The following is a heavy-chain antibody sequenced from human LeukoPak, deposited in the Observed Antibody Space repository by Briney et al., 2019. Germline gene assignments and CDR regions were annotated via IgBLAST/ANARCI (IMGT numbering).Heavy chain of an antibody. CDR1: GYTFTGYY. D-gene: IGHD6-25*01. CDR3: AREYSSALFDY. CDR2: INPNSGGT. J-gene: IGHJ4*02. Sequence: ASVKVSCKASGYTFTGYYMHWVRQAPGQGLEWMGWINPNSGGTNYAQKFQGRVTMTRDTSISTAYKEVIGLRSDGTAVYYCAREYSSALFDYWGQGTLVTASS. V-gene: IGHV1-2*02.